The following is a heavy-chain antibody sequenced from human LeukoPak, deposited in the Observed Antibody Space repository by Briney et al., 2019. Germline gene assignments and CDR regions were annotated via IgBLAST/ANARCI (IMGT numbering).Heavy chain of an antibody. CDR2: LNPNSGGT. V-gene: IGHV1-2*02. CDR1: GYSFTGYF. CDR3: ARVAGYSSEGFDY. Sequence: ASVKVSCRTSGYSFTGYFMHWVRQAPGQGLEWMGWLNPNSGGTNYAQKFRGRVTMTRDTSISTAYMDLSTLRSDDTAVYYCARVAGYSSEGFDYWGQGTLVTVSS. J-gene: IGHJ4*02. D-gene: IGHD6-19*01.